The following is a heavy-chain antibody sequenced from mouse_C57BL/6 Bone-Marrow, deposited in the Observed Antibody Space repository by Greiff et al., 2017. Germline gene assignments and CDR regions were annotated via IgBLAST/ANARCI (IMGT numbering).Heavy chain of an antibody. Sequence: VQVVESGAELVRPGASVTLSCKASGYTFTDYEMHWVKQTPVHGLEWIGAIDPETGGTAYNQKFKGKAILTADKSSSTAYMELRSLTSEDSAVYYCTRGEWWFAYWGQGTLVTVSA. CDR3: TRGEWWFAY. CDR2: IDPETGGT. D-gene: IGHD1-3*01. CDR1: GYTFTDYE. J-gene: IGHJ3*01. V-gene: IGHV1-15*01.